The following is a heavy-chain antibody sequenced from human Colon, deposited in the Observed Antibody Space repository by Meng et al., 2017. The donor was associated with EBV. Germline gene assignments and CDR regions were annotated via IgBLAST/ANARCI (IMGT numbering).Heavy chain of an antibody. CDR1: GDSVATGRYY. CDR3: ARVSGRSFDP. J-gene: IGHJ5*02. Sequence: VQLQESGPGLVKPSETLSLTCTVPGDSVATGRYYWSWIRQPPGKGLEWIAYIYYIGGTNYNPSLKSRLTVSLDTSKNQFSLSLRSVTAADTAVYYCARVSGRSFDPWGQGTLVTVSS. V-gene: IGHV4-61*01. D-gene: IGHD3-10*01. CDR2: IYYIGGT.